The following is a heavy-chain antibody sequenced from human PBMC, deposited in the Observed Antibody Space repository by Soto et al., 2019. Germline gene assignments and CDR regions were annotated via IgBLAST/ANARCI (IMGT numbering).Heavy chain of an antibody. D-gene: IGHD3-3*01. CDR2: ISSSSSYI. Sequence: GGSLRLSCAASGFTFSSYSMNWVRPAPGKGLEWVSSISSSSSYIYYADSVKGRFTISRDNAKNSLYLQMNSLRAEDTAVYYCARELLRFLEWFPSTNWFDPWGQGTLVTVSS. CDR1: GFTFSSYS. CDR3: ARELLRFLEWFPSTNWFDP. J-gene: IGHJ5*02. V-gene: IGHV3-21*01.